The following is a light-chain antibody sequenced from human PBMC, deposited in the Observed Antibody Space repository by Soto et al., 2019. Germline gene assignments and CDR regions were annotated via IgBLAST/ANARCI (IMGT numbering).Light chain of an antibody. V-gene: IGKV3-11*01. CDR2: DAS. J-gene: IGKJ1*01. Sequence: EIVLTQSPGTLSVSPGESATLSCRASQAVSTYVAWYQHKPGQAPRLLIYDASNRATGVPFRFSGSGSGTDFTLTISSLEPEDFAVYYCQQRLLWPQTFGQGTKVDSK. CDR1: QAVSTY. CDR3: QQRLLWPQT.